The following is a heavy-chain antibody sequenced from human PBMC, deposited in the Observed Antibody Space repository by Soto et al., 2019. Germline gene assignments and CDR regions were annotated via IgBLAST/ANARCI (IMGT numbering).Heavy chain of an antibody. CDR2: MNPNSGNT. D-gene: IGHD2-15*01. Sequence: ASVKVSCKASGYTFTSYDINWVRQATGQGLEWMGWMNPNSGNTGYAQKFQGRVTMTRNTSISTAYMELSSLRSEDTAVYYCARGGDCSGGSCYYYYGMDVWGQGTTVTVSS. CDR3: ARGGDCSGGSCYYYYGMDV. J-gene: IGHJ6*02. V-gene: IGHV1-8*01. CDR1: GYTFTSYD.